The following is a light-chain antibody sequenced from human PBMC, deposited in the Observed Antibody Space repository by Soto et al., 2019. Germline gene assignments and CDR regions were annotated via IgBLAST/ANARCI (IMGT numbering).Light chain of an antibody. CDR2: GAS. CDR3: QRYGGPSWT. Sequence: EIVLTQSPGTLSLSPGERATLSCRASQSVTSNYLAWYQQKPGQAPRLLIFGASSRATGIPDKFSGSGSGTDFTLTISILEPDDFAVYYCQRYGGPSWTFGQGTRVEIK. CDR1: QSVTSNY. V-gene: IGKV3-20*01. J-gene: IGKJ1*01.